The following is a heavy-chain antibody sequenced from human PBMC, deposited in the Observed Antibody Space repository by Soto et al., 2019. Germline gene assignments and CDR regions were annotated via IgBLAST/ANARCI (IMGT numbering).Heavy chain of an antibody. J-gene: IGHJ4*02. D-gene: IGHD3-16*01. Sequence: PGESLKISCKGSGYSFTIYWIAWVRQMPGKGLEWMGMIYPGDSDTRYSPSFQGQVTISADKAITTAYLQWSSLRDEDTAVYYCARDMGPGEYALVYWGQGTLVAVSS. CDR2: IYPGDSDT. CDR3: ARDMGPGEYALVY. V-gene: IGHV5-51*01. CDR1: GYSFTIYW.